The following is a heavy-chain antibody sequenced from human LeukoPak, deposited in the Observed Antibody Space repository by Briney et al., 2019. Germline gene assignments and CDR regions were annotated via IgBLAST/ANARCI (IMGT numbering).Heavy chain of an antibody. V-gene: IGHV1-69*05. CDR3: ARSYYDFWSGCAFDI. Sequence: SVKVSCKASGGTFSSYAISWVRQAPGQGLEWMGGIIPIFGTANYAQKFQGRVTITTDESTSTAYMELSSLRSEDTAVYYCARSYYDFWSGCAFDIWGQGTMVTVSS. D-gene: IGHD3-3*01. CDR2: IIPIFGTA. CDR1: GGTFSSYA. J-gene: IGHJ3*02.